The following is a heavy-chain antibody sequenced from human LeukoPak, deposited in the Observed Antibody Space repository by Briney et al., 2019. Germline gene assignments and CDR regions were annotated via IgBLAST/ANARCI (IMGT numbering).Heavy chain of an antibody. V-gene: IGHV4-59*01. D-gene: IGHD2-15*01. Sequence: SETLSLTCTVSGGSISGYFWSWIRQPPGEGLQFIGYIYYTGTASYNPSLNSRVTMSVDTSKNQFSLKVTSVTAADTAVYYCARSTYCSGGSCSHNWFDPWGQGTLVTVSS. CDR2: IYYTGTA. J-gene: IGHJ5*02. CDR1: GGSISGYF. CDR3: ARSTYCSGGSCSHNWFDP.